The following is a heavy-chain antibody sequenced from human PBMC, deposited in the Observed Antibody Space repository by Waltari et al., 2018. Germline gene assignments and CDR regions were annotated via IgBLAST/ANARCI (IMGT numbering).Heavy chain of an antibody. J-gene: IGHJ6*03. CDR3: ARQRDYYHYMGV. Sequence: QLQLQESGPGLVKPSETLSRTCTVSGDSIISSNYLCGVIRQSTGMGLDWIGSIYYSGSTYSNPSLKSRVTISLDMSKNQCSLKLSSVTAADTAVYYCARQRDYYHYMGVWGKGTTVTVSS. V-gene: IGHV4-39*01. CDR1: GDSIISSNYL. CDR2: IYYSGST.